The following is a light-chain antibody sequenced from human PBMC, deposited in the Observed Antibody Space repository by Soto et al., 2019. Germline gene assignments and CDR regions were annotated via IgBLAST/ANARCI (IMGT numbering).Light chain of an antibody. Sequence: EIVLTQSPGTLSLSPGERDTHSCRASQSVSSSYLAWYQQKPGQAPRLLIYGASSRATGIPDRFSGSGSGTDFTLTISRLEPEDFAVYYCQQYGSSPTFGQGTRLEIK. CDR3: QQYGSSPT. V-gene: IGKV3-20*01. CDR2: GAS. J-gene: IGKJ5*01. CDR1: QSVSSSY.